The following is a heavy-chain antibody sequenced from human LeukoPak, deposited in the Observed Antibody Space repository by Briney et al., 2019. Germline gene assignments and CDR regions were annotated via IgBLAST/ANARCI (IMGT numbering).Heavy chain of an antibody. CDR1: GFTFSSYS. Sequence: GGSLRLSCAASGFTFSSYSMNWVRQAPGKGLEWVSYISSSSSTIYYADSVKGRFTISRDNAKNSPYLQMNSLRAEDTAVYYCARVKYGWSLDFDYWGQGTLVTVSS. CDR3: ARVKYGWSLDFDY. D-gene: IGHD2-15*01. V-gene: IGHV3-48*01. J-gene: IGHJ4*02. CDR2: ISSSSSTI.